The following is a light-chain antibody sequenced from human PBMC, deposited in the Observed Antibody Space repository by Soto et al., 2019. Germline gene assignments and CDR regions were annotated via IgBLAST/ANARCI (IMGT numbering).Light chain of an antibody. CDR3: QHYNSYSWA. J-gene: IGKJ1*01. CDR2: KAS. CDR1: QTISSW. V-gene: IGKV1-5*03. Sequence: DIRMNQSPATLSGSVRDRVAITCRASQTISSWLAWYQQKPGKAPKLLIYKASTLKSGVPSRFSGSGSGTEFTLTISSLQPDDFATYYCQHYNSYSWAVGQGAKVDI.